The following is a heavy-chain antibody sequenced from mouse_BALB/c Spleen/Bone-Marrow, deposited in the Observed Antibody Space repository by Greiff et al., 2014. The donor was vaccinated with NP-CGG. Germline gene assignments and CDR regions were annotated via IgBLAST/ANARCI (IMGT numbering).Heavy chain of an antibody. Sequence: EVQLQQSGPDLVKPSQSLSLTCNVTGYSITSGYSWHWIRQFPGNILEWMGYIHYSGTTNYNPYLKSRISITRDKSKNQFFLQLNSMTSDSTATYYCARQNDRYLYYAMDYWGQGTSVTVSS. CDR2: IHYSGTT. J-gene: IGHJ4*01. CDR1: GYSITSGYS. D-gene: IGHD2-3*01. CDR3: ARQNDRYLYYAMDY. V-gene: IGHV3-1*02.